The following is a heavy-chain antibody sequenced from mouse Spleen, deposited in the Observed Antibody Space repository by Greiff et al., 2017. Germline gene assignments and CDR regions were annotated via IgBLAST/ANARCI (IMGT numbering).Heavy chain of an antibody. D-gene: IGHD3-2*02. CDR1: GFTFSDYG. J-gene: IGHJ4*01. Sequence: EVQLVESGGGLVKPGGSLKLSCAASGFTFSDYGMHWVRQAPEKGLEWVAYISSGSSTIYYADTVKGRFTISRDNAKNTLFLQMTSLRSEDTAMYYCARDSSGPYYAMDYWGQGTSVTVSS. V-gene: IGHV5-17*01. CDR3: ARDSSGPYYAMDY. CDR2: ISSGSSTI.